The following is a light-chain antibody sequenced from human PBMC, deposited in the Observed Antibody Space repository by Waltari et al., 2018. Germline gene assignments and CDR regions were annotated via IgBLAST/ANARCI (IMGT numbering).Light chain of an antibody. V-gene: IGLV2-8*01. CDR2: EVN. Sequence: QSALTQPPSASGSPGQSVTISCTGTSSDVGGYKYVSWYQQHPGKAPKLMIYEVNKRPSGVPDRFSGSKSANTASLTVSGLQAEDEADYFCNSYAGSNDVVFGGGTMLTVL. CDR1: SSDVGGYKY. CDR3: NSYAGSNDVV. J-gene: IGLJ3*02.